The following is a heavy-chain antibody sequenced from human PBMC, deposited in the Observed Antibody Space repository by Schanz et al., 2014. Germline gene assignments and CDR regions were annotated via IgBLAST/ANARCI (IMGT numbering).Heavy chain of an antibody. Sequence: GQLLESGGGLIQPGGSLRLSCAASGFTFTTHSMTWVRQAPGKGPEWVAVIWSDGSTKYYADSVKGRFTISRDNSKNTLYLQMNSLRADDTAVYFCARAHGNNWYGKGLDYWGQGTQVTVSS. V-gene: IGHV3-33*08. J-gene: IGHJ4*02. CDR1: GFTFTTHS. D-gene: IGHD1-1*01. CDR2: IWSDGSTK. CDR3: ARAHGNNWYGKGLDY.